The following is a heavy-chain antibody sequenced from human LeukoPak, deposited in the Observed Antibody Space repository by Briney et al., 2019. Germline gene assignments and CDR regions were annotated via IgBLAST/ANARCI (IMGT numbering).Heavy chain of an antibody. J-gene: IGHJ4*02. CDR3: AKGAYDYIEMGYFDY. CDR2: IVASSGST. D-gene: IGHD5-12*01. V-gene: IGHV3-23*01. Sequence: GGSLRHSCAASGFSISNSAMSWVRQAPGKGLEWVSLIVASSGSTFYADSVKGRFTISRDSSKNTLYLQMNSLRAEDMAVYYCAKGAYDYIEMGYFDYWGQGTLVTVSS. CDR1: GFSISNSA.